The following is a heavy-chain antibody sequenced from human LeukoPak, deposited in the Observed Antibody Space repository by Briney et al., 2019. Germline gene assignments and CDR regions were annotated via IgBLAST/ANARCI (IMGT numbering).Heavy chain of an antibody. J-gene: IGHJ5*02. D-gene: IGHD2-15*01. Sequence: SETLSLTCTVSGYSISSGYYWGWIRQPPGKGLEWIGSIYHSGSTYYNPSLKSRVTISVDTSKNQFSLKLSSETAADTAVYYCARDLYCSGGSCYRWFDPWGQGTLVTVSS. CDR1: GYSISSGYY. CDR2: IYHSGST. CDR3: ARDLYCSGGSCYRWFDP. V-gene: IGHV4-38-2*02.